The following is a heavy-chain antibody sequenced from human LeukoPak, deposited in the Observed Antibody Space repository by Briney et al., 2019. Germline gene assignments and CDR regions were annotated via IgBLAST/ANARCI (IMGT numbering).Heavy chain of an antibody. CDR3: AKGIHYGSGSYYYYFDY. V-gene: IGHV3-23*01. Sequence: GGSLRLSCAASGFTFSSYAMSWVRQAPGKGLEWVSAISGSGGSTYYADSVKGRFTISRDNPKNTLYLQLNSLRAEDTAVYYCAKGIHYGSGSYYYYFDYWGQGTLVTVSS. CDR2: ISGSGGST. D-gene: IGHD3-10*01. CDR1: GFTFSSYA. J-gene: IGHJ4*02.